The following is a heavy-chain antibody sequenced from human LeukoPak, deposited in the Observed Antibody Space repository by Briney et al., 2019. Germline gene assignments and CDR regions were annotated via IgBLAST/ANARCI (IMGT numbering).Heavy chain of an antibody. CDR1: GGSISSSSYY. CDR3: ARLPQGP. V-gene: IGHV4-39*01. J-gene: IGHJ5*02. Sequence: SETLSLTCTVSGGSISSSSYYWGWIRQPPGKGLEWIGSIYYSGSTYYNLSLKSRVTISVDTSKNQFSLKLSSVTAADTAVYYCARLPQGPWGQGTLVTVSS. CDR2: IYYSGST.